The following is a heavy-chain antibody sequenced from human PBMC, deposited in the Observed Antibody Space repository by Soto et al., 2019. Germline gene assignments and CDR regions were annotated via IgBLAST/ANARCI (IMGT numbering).Heavy chain of an antibody. CDR3: AKDYSVTLIAVAGTVADY. CDR2: ISGSGGST. J-gene: IGHJ4*02. D-gene: IGHD6-19*01. Sequence: GGSLRLSCAASGFPFSSYAMSWVRQAPGKGLEWVSAISGSGGSTYYAGSVKGRFTISRDNSKNTLYLQMNSLRAEDTAVYYCAKDYSVTLIAVAGTVADYWGQGTLVTVSS. V-gene: IGHV3-23*01. CDR1: GFPFSSYA.